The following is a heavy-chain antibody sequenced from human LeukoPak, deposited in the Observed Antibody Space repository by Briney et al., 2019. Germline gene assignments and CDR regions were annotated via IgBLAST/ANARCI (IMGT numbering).Heavy chain of an antibody. Sequence: PSETLSLTCSVSGGSISSYYWSWIRQPPGKGLEWIGYIYYSGLTNYNPSLKSRVTISVDASKNQFSPKLSSVTAADTAVYYCASYYYDSSGSFDYWGQGTLVTVSS. CDR1: GGSISSYY. J-gene: IGHJ4*02. CDR3: ASYYYDSSGSFDY. CDR2: IYYSGLT. V-gene: IGHV4-59*08. D-gene: IGHD3-22*01.